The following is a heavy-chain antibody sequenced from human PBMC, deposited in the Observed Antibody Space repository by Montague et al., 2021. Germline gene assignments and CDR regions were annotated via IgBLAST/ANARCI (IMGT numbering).Heavy chain of an antibody. D-gene: IGHD6-13*01. CDR2: IDWDDDN. V-gene: IGHV2-70*11. Sequence: PALVKPTQTLTLTCTFSVFSLSTSGMCVSWIRQPPGKALEWLARIDWDDDNYYSTSLKTRLTISKDTSKNQVVLTMTNMDPVDTATYYCARILVAAAGSPFDPGGQGTLGTGS. J-gene: IGHJ5*02. CDR1: VFSLSTSGMC. CDR3: ARILVAAAGSPFDP.